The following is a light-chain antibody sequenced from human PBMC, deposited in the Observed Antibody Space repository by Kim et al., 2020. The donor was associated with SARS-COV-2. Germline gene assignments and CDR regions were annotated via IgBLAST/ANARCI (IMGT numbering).Light chain of an antibody. V-gene: IGLV1-44*01. CDR3: ATWDDSLYGWV. Sequence: QSALTQPPSLSGTPGQRVTISCSGKRSNIGDNVVQWYRQFPGTAPTLLIYNNNERPSGIPDRFSGSKSGSSASLAISGLQSEDEAKVYCATWDDSLYGWVFGRGTKLTVL. J-gene: IGLJ3*02. CDR1: RSNIGDNV. CDR2: NNN.